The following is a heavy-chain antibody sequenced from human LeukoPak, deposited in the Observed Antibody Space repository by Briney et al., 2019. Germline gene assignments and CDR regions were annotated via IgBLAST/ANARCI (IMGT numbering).Heavy chain of an antibody. Sequence: GSSVKVSCKASGGTFSSHAINWVRQAPGQGLEWMGGIIPILGTPKYAQKFQGRVTITADESTSTAYMGLSSLRSEDTAVYYCARGDLAYCGGDCYSPFDYWGQGTLVTVSS. V-gene: IGHV1-69*01. CDR2: IIPILGTP. CDR1: GGTFSSHA. CDR3: ARGDLAYCGGDCYSPFDY. J-gene: IGHJ4*02. D-gene: IGHD2-21*02.